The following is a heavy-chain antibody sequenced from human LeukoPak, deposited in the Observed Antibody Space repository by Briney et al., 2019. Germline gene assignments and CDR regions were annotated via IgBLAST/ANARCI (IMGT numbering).Heavy chain of an antibody. Sequence: GGSLRLSCAASGFTFSSYAMHWVRQAPGKGLEWVAIISYDGSNIYYADSVRGRFTISRDNSKNTLYLQMNSLRAEDTAVYYCYTIGYSSSWPPNNWFDPWGQGTLVTVSS. CDR3: YTIGYSSSWPPNNWFDP. CDR2: ISYDGSNI. CDR1: GFTFSSYA. V-gene: IGHV3-30*04. D-gene: IGHD6-13*01. J-gene: IGHJ5*02.